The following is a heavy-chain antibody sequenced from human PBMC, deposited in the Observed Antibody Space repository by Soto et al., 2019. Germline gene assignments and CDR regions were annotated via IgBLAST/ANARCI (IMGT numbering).Heavy chain of an antibody. CDR2: IIPIFGTA. CDR1: GGTFSSYA. V-gene: IGHV1-69*13. D-gene: IGHD2-15*01. Sequence: ASVKVSCKASGGTFSSYAISWVRQAPGQGLEWMGGIIPIFGTANYAQKFQGRVTITADESASTAYMELSSLRSEDTAVYYCARDGLDCSGGICYSMYYFDYWCQGPLVTVSS. J-gene: IGHJ4*02. CDR3: ARDGLDCSGGICYSMYYFDY.